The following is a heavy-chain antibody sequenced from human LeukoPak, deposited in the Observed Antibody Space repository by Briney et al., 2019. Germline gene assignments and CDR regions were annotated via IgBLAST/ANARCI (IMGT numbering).Heavy chain of an antibody. CDR2: ISAYNGNT. V-gene: IGHV1-18*01. Sequence: ASVKVSCKVSGYTLTDLSMHWVRQAPGQGLEWMGWISAYNGNTNYAQKLQGRVTMTTDTSTSTAYMELRSLRSDDTAVYYCARDALYSSSWYYGMDVWGQGTTVTVSS. J-gene: IGHJ6*02. D-gene: IGHD6-13*01. CDR1: GYTLTDLS. CDR3: ARDALYSSSWYYGMDV.